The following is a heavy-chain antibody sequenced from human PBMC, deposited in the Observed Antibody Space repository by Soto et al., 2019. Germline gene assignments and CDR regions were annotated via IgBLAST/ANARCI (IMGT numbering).Heavy chain of an antibody. Sequence: QVQLQESGPGLVKPSGTLSLTCAVSGGSISSSNWWSWVRQPPGKGLEWIGEIYHSGSTNYNPSLQSRVTISVDKSKNQFSLKLSSVTAADPAVYYCARAAMGGSSWPFDYWGQGTLVTVSS. CDR2: IYHSGST. V-gene: IGHV4-4*02. J-gene: IGHJ4*02. CDR1: GGSISSSNW. CDR3: ARAAMGGSSWPFDY. D-gene: IGHD6-13*01.